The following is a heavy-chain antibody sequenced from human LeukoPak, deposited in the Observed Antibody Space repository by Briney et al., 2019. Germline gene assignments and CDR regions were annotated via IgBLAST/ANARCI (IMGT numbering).Heavy chain of an antibody. V-gene: IGHV4-59*01. J-gene: IGHJ4*02. Sequence: SETLSLTCTVSGGSISSYSWSWIRQPPGKGLEWIGYIYYSGSTNYNPFLKSRVTMSVDTSKNQFSLKLNSVTAADTAVYYCASLANWNYVYWGQGTLVTVSS. CDR1: GGSISSYS. CDR2: IYYSGST. CDR3: ASLANWNYVY. D-gene: IGHD1-7*01.